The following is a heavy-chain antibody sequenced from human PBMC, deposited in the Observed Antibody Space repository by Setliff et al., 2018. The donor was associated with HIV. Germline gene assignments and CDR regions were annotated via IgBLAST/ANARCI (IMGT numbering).Heavy chain of an antibody. V-gene: IGHV1-18*01. D-gene: IGHD3-3*01. Sequence: ASVKVSCKASGYPFTSYGICWVRQAPGHGLEWMGYISPYNGDAYYAEKFQGRVTMTTDTSTTAVSTELTNLRSDDTAVYFCARMQAYYNFWRSTYYFDYWGQGTPVTVSS. CDR2: ISPYNGDA. CDR3: ARMQAYYNFWRSTYYFDY. CDR1: GYPFTSYG. J-gene: IGHJ4*02.